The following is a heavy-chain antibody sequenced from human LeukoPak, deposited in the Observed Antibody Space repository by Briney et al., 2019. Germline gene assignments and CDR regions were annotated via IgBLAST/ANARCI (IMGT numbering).Heavy chain of an antibody. D-gene: IGHD3-10*01. CDR1: GGSISRGSYY. CDR2: IYTGGST. J-gene: IGHJ3*02. V-gene: IGHV4-61*02. CDR3: ARDVSGGFGEDAFDI. Sequence: PSETLSLTCTVSGGSISRGSYYWSWIRQPAGKGLEWIGRIYTGGSTNYNPSLKSRVTISLDSSKNQFSLKLTSVTAADTAVYYCARDVSGGFGEDAFDIWGQGTMVTVSS.